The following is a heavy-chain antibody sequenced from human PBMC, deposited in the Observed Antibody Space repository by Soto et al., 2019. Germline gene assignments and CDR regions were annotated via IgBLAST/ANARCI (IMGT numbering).Heavy chain of an antibody. V-gene: IGHV1-46*01. J-gene: IGHJ4*02. CDR3: ALQVVTYYEN. Sequence: QVQLVQSGAEVKKPGASVRISCRASGYSFTSTYVHWVRQAPGQGPEWMGIINPAGGTTYYAQKFQGRLTITSDTRTDTVFLDLNHLPSEDTAVYFCALQVVTYYENWGQGTVLTVSS. D-gene: IGHD2-21*02. CDR2: INPAGGTT. CDR1: GYSFTSTY.